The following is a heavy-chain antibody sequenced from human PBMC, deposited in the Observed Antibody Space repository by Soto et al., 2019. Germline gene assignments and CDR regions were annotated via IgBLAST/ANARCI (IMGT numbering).Heavy chain of an antibody. CDR2: IYSGGST. J-gene: IGHJ6*03. D-gene: IGHD3-10*01. CDR3: ARKYYGSGTKNAENYYYYYYMDV. CDR1: GFTVSSNY. Sequence: GESLKISCAASGFTVSSNYMSWVRQAPGKGLEWVSVIYSGGSTYYADSVKGRFTISRHNSKNTLYLQMNSLRAEDTAVYYCARKYYGSGTKNAENYYYYYYMDVWGKGTTVTVSS. V-gene: IGHV3-53*04.